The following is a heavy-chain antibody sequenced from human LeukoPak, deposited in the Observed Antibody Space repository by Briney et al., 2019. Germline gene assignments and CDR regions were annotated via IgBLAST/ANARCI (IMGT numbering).Heavy chain of an antibody. Sequence: PSETLSLTCTVSGGSISSYYWSWIRQPPGKGLEWIGYIYYSGSTNYNPSLKSRVTISVDTSKNQFSLKLSSVTAADTAVYYCARLVGIDAFDIWGQGTMVTVSS. CDR1: GGSISSYY. CDR3: ARLVGIDAFDI. CDR2: IYYSGST. D-gene: IGHD3-9*01. J-gene: IGHJ3*02. V-gene: IGHV4-59*12.